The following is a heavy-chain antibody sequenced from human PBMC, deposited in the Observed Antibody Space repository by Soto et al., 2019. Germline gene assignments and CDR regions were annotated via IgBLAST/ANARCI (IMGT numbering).Heavy chain of an antibody. J-gene: IGHJ5*02. CDR1: GFTFEDYA. CDR3: AKGRGALSVVSNWFDP. D-gene: IGHD2-2*01. V-gene: IGHV3-9*01. Sequence: EEQLVESGGGLVQPGRSLRLSCAAFGFTFEDYAMHWIRQAPGKGLEWVSGINWNSGSTGYADSVKGHFTISRDNANNSLHLEMNSLKTEDTALYYCAKGRGALSVVSNWFDPWGQGTLVTVSS. CDR2: INWNSGST.